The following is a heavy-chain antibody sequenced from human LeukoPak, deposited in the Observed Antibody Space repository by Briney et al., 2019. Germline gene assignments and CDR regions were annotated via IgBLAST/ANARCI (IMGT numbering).Heavy chain of an antibody. CDR2: INYGGST. CDR3: ARDLGGYSSGSYFYVMDV. V-gene: IGHV4-34*01. CDR1: GGSLSGYY. J-gene: IGHJ6*04. D-gene: IGHD5-18*01. Sequence: PSETLSLTCAVHGGSLSGYYWSWIRQPPGKGLEWIGEINYGGSTTYNPSLKSRVTISEDTSKNQFSLKLSSVTAADTAVYYCARDLGGYSSGSYFYVMDVWGKGTTVTVSS.